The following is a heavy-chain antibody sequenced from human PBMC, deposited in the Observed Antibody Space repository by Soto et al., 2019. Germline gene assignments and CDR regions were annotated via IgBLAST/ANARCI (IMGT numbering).Heavy chain of an antibody. CDR3: ARQGYSYGYPN. J-gene: IGHJ4*02. Sequence: SETLSLTCTVSGGSISSSSYYWGWTRQPPGKGLEWIGSIYYSGSTYYNPSLKSRVTISVDTSKNQFSLKLSSVTAADTAVYCCARQGYSYGYPNWGQGTLVTVSS. CDR1: GGSISSSSYY. D-gene: IGHD5-18*01. V-gene: IGHV4-39*01. CDR2: IYYSGST.